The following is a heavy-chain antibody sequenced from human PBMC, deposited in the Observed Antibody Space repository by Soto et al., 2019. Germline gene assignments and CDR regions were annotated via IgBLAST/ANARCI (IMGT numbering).Heavy chain of an antibody. CDR3: VRGVAARPAPLSMDL. J-gene: IGHJ6*02. CDR2: TQYSGST. Sequence: PSETLSLTCTVSDASISSDDYYWTWIRQSPGKGLEWIGNTQYSGSTYYNPSVKSRVTISLDTSKNQFSLKLSSITAADTAMYYCVRGVAARPAPLSMDLWGPGTTVTVSS. D-gene: IGHD6-6*01. V-gene: IGHV4-30-4*01. CDR1: DASISSDDYY.